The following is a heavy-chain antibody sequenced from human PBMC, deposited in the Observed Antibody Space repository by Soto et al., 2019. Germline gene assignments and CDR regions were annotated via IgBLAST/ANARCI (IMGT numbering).Heavy chain of an antibody. D-gene: IGHD2-15*01. V-gene: IGHV3-30-3*01. CDR3: AREEDCSGGSCYPQPDYYYGMDV. J-gene: IGHJ6*02. CDR1: GFTFSSYA. Sequence: QVQLVESGGGVVQPGRSLRLSCAASGFTFSSYAMHWVRQAPGKGLEWVAVISYDGSNKYYADSVKGRFTISRDNSKNPLYLQMNSLRAEATAVYYCAREEDCSGGSCYPQPDYYYGMDVWGQGTTVTVSS. CDR2: ISYDGSNK.